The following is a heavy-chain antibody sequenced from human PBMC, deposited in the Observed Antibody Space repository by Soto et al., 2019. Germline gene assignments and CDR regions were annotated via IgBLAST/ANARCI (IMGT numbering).Heavy chain of an antibody. CDR1: GFTFSSYS. D-gene: IGHD3-10*01. CDR2: ISSSSSTI. J-gene: IGHJ4*02. V-gene: IGHV3-48*02. Sequence: EVQLVESGGGLVQPGGSLRLSCAASGFTFSSYSMNWVRQAPGKGLEWVSYISSSSSTIYYADSVKGRFTISRDNAKNLLYRPMNSLRDEDTSVYYCARGVDYYGSGSLYYWGQGTLVTVSS. CDR3: ARGVDYYGSGSLYY.